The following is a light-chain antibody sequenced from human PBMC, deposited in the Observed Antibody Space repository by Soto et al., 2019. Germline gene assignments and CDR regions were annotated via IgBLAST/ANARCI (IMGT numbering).Light chain of an antibody. J-gene: IGLJ3*02. V-gene: IGLV3-21*02. CDR2: DDS. CDR3: QVWDSGSDHWV. CDR1: SIGSKN. Sequence: SYELTQPPSVSVAPGQTARITCGGTSIGSKNVHWYQQRPGQAPVVVVYDDSDRPSGIPERFSGSNSGNTATLTISRVEAGDEADYYCQVWDSGSDHWVFGGGTKLTVL.